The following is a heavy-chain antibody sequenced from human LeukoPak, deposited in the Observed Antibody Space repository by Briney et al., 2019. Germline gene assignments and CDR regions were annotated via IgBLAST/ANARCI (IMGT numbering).Heavy chain of an antibody. CDR3: ARVLAGHYYGSGSSFDY. D-gene: IGHD3-10*01. CDR1: GFTFSAYW. V-gene: IGHV3-7*01. Sequence: PGGSLRLSCAASGFTFSAYWMSWVRQAPWKGLEWVANIREDGSEKYYVDSVKGQFTISRDNAKNSLFLQMDSLRAEDTAVYYCARVLAGHYYGSGSSFDYWGQGTLVTVSS. CDR2: IREDGSEK. J-gene: IGHJ4*02.